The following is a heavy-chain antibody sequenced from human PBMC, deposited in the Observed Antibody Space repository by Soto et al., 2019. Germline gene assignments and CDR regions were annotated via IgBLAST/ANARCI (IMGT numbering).Heavy chain of an antibody. CDR2: ISGSGGST. J-gene: IGHJ4*02. D-gene: IGHD3-22*01. CDR3: ARGGGYYDSIGYYGGHYFDY. Sequence: GGSLRLSCASSGFTFSSYAMTWVRQAPGKGLEWVSVISGSGGSTYFADSVKGRFTISRDNSKNTLYLQMSSLRAEDTAVYYCARGGGYYDSIGYYGGHYFDYWGQGTPVTVSS. V-gene: IGHV3-23*01. CDR1: GFTFSSYA.